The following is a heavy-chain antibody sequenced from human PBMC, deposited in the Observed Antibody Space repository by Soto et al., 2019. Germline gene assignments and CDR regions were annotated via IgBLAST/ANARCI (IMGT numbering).Heavy chain of an antibody. CDR2: ISAHNGNT. J-gene: IGHJ4*02. CDR1: GYGFTTYG. V-gene: IGHV1-18*01. CDR3: ARGRYGDY. Sequence: QVHLVQSGAEVKKPGASVKVSCKGSGYGFTTYGITWVRQAPGQGLEWMAWISAHNGNTDYAQNLQGRVTVTRDTSTRTAYMELRSLRSDDTAVYYCARGRYGDYCGQGALVTVSS. D-gene: IGHD1-1*01.